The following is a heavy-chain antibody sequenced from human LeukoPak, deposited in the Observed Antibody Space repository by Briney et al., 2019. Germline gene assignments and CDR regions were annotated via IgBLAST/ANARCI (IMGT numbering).Heavy chain of an antibody. J-gene: IGHJ4*02. CDR2: IYYSGST. CDR1: GGSICSGDYY. CDR3: ARDPRDGYNSYYFDY. Sequence: SETLSLTCTVSGGSICSGDYYWSWIRQPPGKGLEWIGYIYYSGSTYYNPSLKSRVTISVDTSKNQFSLKLSSVTAADTAVYYCARDPRDGYNSYYFDYWGQGTLVTVSS. V-gene: IGHV4-30-4*01. D-gene: IGHD5-24*01.